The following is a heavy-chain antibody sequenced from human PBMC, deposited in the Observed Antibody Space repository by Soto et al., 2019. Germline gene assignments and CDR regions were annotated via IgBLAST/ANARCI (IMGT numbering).Heavy chain of an antibody. V-gene: IGHV1-18*01. CDR3: ECGAVGITSYGDGYGKDV. CDR1: GYTFTSYG. CDR2: ISAYNGNT. J-gene: IGHJ6*02. Sequence: ASVKVSFKASGYTFTSYGISWVRQAPGQGLGWMGWISAYNGNTNYAQKLQGRVTMTTDTSTSTAYMELRSLRSDDTAVYYCECGAVGITSYGDGYGKDVWGQGTTVTVSS. D-gene: IGHD3-3*01.